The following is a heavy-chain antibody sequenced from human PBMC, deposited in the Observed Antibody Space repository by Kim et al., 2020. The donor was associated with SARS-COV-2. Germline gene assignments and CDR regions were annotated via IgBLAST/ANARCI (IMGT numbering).Heavy chain of an antibody. Sequence: GSLRLSCAVSGFIFSNYEMNWVRQAPGKGLEWVSYIRSSDSVIYYADSVKGRFSISGDSAKNSLYLQMNSLRAEDTGVYYCARAFGGDYPGGRYYYGMDVWGQGTTVIVSS. V-gene: IGHV3-48*03. CDR1: GFIFSNYE. CDR2: IRSSDSVI. CDR3: ARAFGGDYPGGRYYYGMDV. D-gene: IGHD2-21*02. J-gene: IGHJ6*02.